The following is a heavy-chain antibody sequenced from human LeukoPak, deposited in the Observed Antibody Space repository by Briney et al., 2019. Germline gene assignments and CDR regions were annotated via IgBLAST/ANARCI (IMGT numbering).Heavy chain of an antibody. CDR2: IYSGGST. CDR3: ARVIAARHFDY. Sequence: GGSLRLSCAASGFTVSNTYMRWVRQAPGKGLEWVSLIYSGGSTYYADSVKGRFTISRDNSMNTMFLQMNSLRAEDTAVYYCARVIAARHFDYWGQGTLVTVSS. J-gene: IGHJ4*02. D-gene: IGHD6-6*01. V-gene: IGHV3-66*01. CDR1: GFTVSNTY.